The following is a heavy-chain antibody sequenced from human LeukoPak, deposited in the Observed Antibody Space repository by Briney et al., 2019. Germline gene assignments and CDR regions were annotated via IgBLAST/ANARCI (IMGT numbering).Heavy chain of an antibody. CDR1: GGSVSSYY. CDR2: IYYSGST. V-gene: IGHV4-59*02. J-gene: IGHJ4*02. CDR3: ARDKAPYDY. Sequence: SSETLSLTCTVSGGSVSSYYWSWIRQPPGKGLEWIGYIYYSGSTNYNPSLKSRVTISVDTSKNQFSLKLSSVTAADTAVYYCARDKAPYDYWGQGTLVTVSS.